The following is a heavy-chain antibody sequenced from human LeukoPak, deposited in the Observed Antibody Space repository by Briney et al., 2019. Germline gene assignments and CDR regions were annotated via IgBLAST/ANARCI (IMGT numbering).Heavy chain of an antibody. V-gene: IGHV5-51*01. Sequence: GEPRNFPCKGSGYSFASYWFGWVGQMPGRGREGMGIIYPGDSDTRYSPSFQGQVTISADKSISTAYLQWSSLKASDTAMYYCARGYSYGTPFDYWGQGTLVTVSS. CDR1: GYSFASYW. CDR3: ARGYSYGTPFDY. J-gene: IGHJ4*02. D-gene: IGHD5-18*01. CDR2: IYPGDSDT.